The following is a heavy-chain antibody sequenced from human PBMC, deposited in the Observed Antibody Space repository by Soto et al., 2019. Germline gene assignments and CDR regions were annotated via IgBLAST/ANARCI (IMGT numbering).Heavy chain of an antibody. Sequence: PSETLSLTCTVSGGSISSSSYYWGWIRQPPGKGLEWIGSIYYSGSTYYNPSLKSRVTISVDTSKNQFSLKLSSVTAADTAVYYCARHQEYSYGYELDYWGQGTLVTVSS. V-gene: IGHV4-39*01. J-gene: IGHJ4*02. D-gene: IGHD5-18*01. CDR1: GGSISSSSYY. CDR2: IYYSGST. CDR3: ARHQEYSYGYELDY.